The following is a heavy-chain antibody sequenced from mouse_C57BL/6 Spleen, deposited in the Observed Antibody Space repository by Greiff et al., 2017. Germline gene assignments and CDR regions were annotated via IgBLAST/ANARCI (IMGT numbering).Heavy chain of an antibody. V-gene: IGHV1-42*01. CDR1: GFSFTGYY. Sequence: VQLQQSGPELVKPGASVKLSCKASGFSFTGYYMNWVKQSPEKSLEWIGKINPSSGGTTYNKKFKAKATLTIDKSSSTAYMQLKSLTSEDSAVYYCDFDEVDYWGQGTSVTVSA. J-gene: IGHJ4*01. CDR3: DFDEVDY. CDR2: INPSSGGT.